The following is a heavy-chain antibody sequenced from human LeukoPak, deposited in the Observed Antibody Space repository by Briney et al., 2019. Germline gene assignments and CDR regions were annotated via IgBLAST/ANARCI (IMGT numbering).Heavy chain of an antibody. V-gene: IGHV4-4*07. CDR1: GASISDYY. CDR3: ARDDVDTAIVTIQY. J-gene: IGHJ4*02. D-gene: IGHD5-18*01. CDR2: IYTSGAT. Sequence: WETLSLTCTVSGASISDYYWSWIRQPAGKGLEWIGRIYTSGATNYSPSLKGRVTMSVDTSKNQLSLKLTSVTAADTAVYYCARDDVDTAIVTIQYWGQGSLVTVSS.